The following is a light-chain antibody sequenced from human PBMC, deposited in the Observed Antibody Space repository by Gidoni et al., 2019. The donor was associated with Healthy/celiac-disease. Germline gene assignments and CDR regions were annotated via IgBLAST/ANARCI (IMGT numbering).Light chain of an antibody. CDR1: QSVSSSY. Sequence: ELVLTQPPATLSLSPAERATLSCRPSQSVSSSYLAWYQQQPGQAPRLLIYGASSRANGSPDRFCGSGSGKDFTLTISRLEPEDFAVYYCQQYGSSPLTFGQGTKVEIK. CDR3: QQYGSSPLT. J-gene: IGKJ1*01. V-gene: IGKV3-20*01. CDR2: GAS.